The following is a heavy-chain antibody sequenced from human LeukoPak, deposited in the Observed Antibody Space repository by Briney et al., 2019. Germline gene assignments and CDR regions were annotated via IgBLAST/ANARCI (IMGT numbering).Heavy chain of an antibody. J-gene: IGHJ4*02. CDR2: INPNGGGT. Sequence: ASVTVSCKASGYTFTGYYMHWVRQAPGQGLEWMGWINPNGGGTNYAQKFQGRVTMTRDTSISTAYMELSRLRSDDTAVYYCATLVVTAMYYFDYWGQGTLVTVSS. V-gene: IGHV1-2*02. CDR3: ATLVVTAMYYFDY. D-gene: IGHD2-21*02. CDR1: GYTFTGYY.